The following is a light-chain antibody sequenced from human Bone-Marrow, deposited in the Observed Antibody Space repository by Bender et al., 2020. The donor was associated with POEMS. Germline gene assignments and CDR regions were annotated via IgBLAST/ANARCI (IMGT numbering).Light chain of an antibody. V-gene: IGLV2-23*02. Sequence: QSALTQPASVSGSPGQSITISCTGTSSDVGSYNRVSWFQKYPGKAPKLIIYEVTYRPSGVSARFSGSKSGNTASLTISGLQTEDEGDYYCSSYAGREGHVIFGGGTKVTVL. CDR1: SSDVGSYNR. CDR3: SSYAGREGHVI. J-gene: IGLJ2*01. CDR2: EVT.